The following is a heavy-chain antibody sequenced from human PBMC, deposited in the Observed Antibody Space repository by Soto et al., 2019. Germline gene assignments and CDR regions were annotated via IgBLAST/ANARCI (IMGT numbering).Heavy chain of an antibody. V-gene: IGHV4-39*01. D-gene: IGHD3-3*01. J-gene: IGHJ6*02. CDR3: ARLTPLDDFFYSYYGMDV. CDR2: IAYTGTT. CDR1: GGSISTSGYY. Sequence: QLRLQESGPGLVKPSETLSLTCTVSGGSISTSGYYWGWIRQPRGGGLEWIGSIAYTGTTQYNSSLKRQVTVLIDTSSNQFSLRLRSMTAADTALYFCARLTPLDDFFYSYYGMDVWGQGTTVTVSS.